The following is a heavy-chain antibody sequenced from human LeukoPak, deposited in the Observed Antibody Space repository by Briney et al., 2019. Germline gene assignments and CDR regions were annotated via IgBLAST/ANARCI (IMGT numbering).Heavy chain of an antibody. J-gene: IGHJ6*04. V-gene: IGHV4-30-2*01. CDR3: ARTRRGSNTYYYGMDV. Sequence: SETLSLTCAVSGGSISSGGYSWSWIRQPPGKGLEWIGYIYDSSSTYYNPSLKSRVTISVDRTKNQFSLKLSSVTAADTAVYYCARTRRGSNTYYYGMDVWGKGTTVTVSS. D-gene: IGHD2-15*01. CDR1: GGSISSGGYS. CDR2: IYDSSST.